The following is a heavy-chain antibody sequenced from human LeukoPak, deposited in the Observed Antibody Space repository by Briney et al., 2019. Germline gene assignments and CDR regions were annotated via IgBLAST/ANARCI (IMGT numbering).Heavy chain of an antibody. Sequence: PSETLSLTCTVSGGSISSYYWNWIRQPPGKGLEWIGYIYYSGTTNYNPSLKSRVTISVDTSKNQFSLKLSSVTAADTAVYYCARGHSYYDNSGYSGIDYWGQGTLITVSS. CDR1: GGSISSYY. CDR2: IYYSGTT. V-gene: IGHV4-59*01. CDR3: ARGHSYYDNSGYSGIDY. J-gene: IGHJ4*02. D-gene: IGHD3-22*01.